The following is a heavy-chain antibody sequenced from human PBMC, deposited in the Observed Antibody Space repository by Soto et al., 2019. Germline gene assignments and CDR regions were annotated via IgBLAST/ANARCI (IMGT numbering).Heavy chain of an antibody. V-gene: IGHV4-31*03. CDR1: GGSISSGGYY. CDR2: IYYSGRT. J-gene: IGHJ5*02. D-gene: IGHD3-22*01. CDR3: ARGGDSSGYYYFWFDP. Sequence: QVQLQESGPGLVKPSQTLSLTCTVSGGSISSGGYYWSWIRQHPGKGLEWIGYIYYSGRTYYNPSLKSRVTISVDTSKNQFSLKLSSVTAADTAVYYCARGGDSSGYYYFWFDPWGQGTLVTVSS.